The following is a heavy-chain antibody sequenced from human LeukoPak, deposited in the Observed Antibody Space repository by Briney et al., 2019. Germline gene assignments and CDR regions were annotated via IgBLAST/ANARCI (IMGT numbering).Heavy chain of an antibody. CDR2: IDPSDSYT. CDR3: ARHLRSGLLDY. D-gene: IGHD6-19*01. V-gene: IGHV5-10-1*01. J-gene: IGHJ4*02. Sequence: PGESLKISCKGSGYSFTSYWISWVRQMPGEGLEWMGSIDPSDSYTNFSPSFQGHVTISVDKSISTAFLQWSSLKASDTAMYYCARHLRSGLLDYWGQGTLVTVSS. CDR1: GYSFTSYW.